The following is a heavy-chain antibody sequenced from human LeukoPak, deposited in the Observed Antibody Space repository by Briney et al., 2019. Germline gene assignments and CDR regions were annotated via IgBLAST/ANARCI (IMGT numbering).Heavy chain of an antibody. Sequence: SETLSLTCAVSGGSISSYYWSWIRQPPGKGLEWIGNIYDSGSTNYNPSLKSRLTISVDTSKNQCSLKLSSVTAADTAVYYCARQSISGSSLSYFDYWGQGTLVNVSS. CDR3: ARQSISGSSLSYFDY. CDR1: GGSISSYY. J-gene: IGHJ4*02. CDR2: IYDSGST. V-gene: IGHV4-59*01. D-gene: IGHD3-22*01.